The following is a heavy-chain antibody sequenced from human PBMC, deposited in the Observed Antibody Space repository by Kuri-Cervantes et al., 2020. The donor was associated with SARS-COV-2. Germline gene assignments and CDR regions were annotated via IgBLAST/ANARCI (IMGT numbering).Heavy chain of an antibody. V-gene: IGHV3-74*01. CDR2: INSDGSST. CDR1: GFTFSSYW. CDR3: ARDYAQPTWGGNWYFDL. J-gene: IGHJ2*01. D-gene: IGHD3-16*01. Sequence: GESLKISCAASGFTFSSYWMHWVRQAPGKGLVWVSRINSDGSSTSYADSVKGRFTISRDNAKNTLYLQMNSLRAEDTAVYYCARDYAQPTWGGNWYFDLWGRGTLVTVSS.